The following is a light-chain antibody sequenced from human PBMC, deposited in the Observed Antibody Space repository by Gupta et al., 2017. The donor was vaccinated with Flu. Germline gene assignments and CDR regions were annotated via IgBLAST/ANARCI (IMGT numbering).Light chain of an antibody. CDR1: SSNIGSNY. J-gene: IGLJ2*01. V-gene: IGLV1-47*01. Sequence: QSVLTQPPSASGTPGQRVTISCSGSSSNIGSNYVYWYQQLPGTAPKLLIYRNKEWPSGVPDRFSGSKSGTSASLAISGLRSEDEADYYCAAWDDSLSGVVFGGGTKLTVL. CDR3: AAWDDSLSGVV. CDR2: RNK.